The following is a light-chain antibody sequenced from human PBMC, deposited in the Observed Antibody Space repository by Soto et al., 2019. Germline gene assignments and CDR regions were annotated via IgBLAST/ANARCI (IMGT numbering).Light chain of an antibody. CDR2: AAS. J-gene: IGKJ1*01. Sequence: DIQMTQSPSSVVTSVGDRVTRTSRASQGISSWLAWYQQKPGKATNLLIYAASSLQSGVPSRFSGSGSGTDFTLTISSLQPEEFATYYCQQANSFPWTVGRGTKVDIK. V-gene: IGKV1-12*01. CDR1: QGISSW. CDR3: QQANSFPWT.